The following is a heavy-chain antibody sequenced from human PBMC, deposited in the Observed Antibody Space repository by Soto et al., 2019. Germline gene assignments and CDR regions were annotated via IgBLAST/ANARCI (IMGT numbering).Heavy chain of an antibody. CDR3: AYRRCTNGVCYTIFDY. Sequence: QITLKESGPTLVKPTQTLTLTCTFSGFSLSTSGVGVGWIRQPPGKALEWLALIYWDDDKRYSPSLKSRLTITKDTSKNQVVLTMTNMDPVDTATYYCAYRRCTNGVCYTIFDYWGQGTLVTVSS. D-gene: IGHD2-8*01. J-gene: IGHJ4*02. V-gene: IGHV2-5*02. CDR1: GFSLSTSGVG. CDR2: IYWDDDK.